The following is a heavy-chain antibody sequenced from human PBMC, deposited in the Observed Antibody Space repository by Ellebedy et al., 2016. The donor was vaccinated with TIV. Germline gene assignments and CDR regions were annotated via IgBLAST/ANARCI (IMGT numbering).Heavy chain of an antibody. CDR3: AKDWGWGPSYYYYYGMDV. D-gene: IGHD3-16*01. J-gene: IGHJ6*02. CDR2: ISYDGSNK. Sequence: GGSLRLXXAASGFTFSSYGMHWVRQAPGKGLEWVAVISYDGSNKYYADSVKGRFTISRDNSKNTLYLQMNSLRAEDTAVYYCAKDWGWGPSYYYYYGMDVWGQGTTVTVSS. V-gene: IGHV3-30*18. CDR1: GFTFSSYG.